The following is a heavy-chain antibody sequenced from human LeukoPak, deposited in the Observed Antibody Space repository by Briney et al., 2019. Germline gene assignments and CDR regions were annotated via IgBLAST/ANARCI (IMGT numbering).Heavy chain of an antibody. D-gene: IGHD2-2*01. J-gene: IGHJ4*02. CDR2: IYYSGST. CDR3: ARGKYQLLGTFDY. V-gene: IGHV4-59*01. Sequence: SETLSLTCTVSGGSISSYYWSWIRQPPGKGLEWIGYIYYSGSTNYNPSLKSRVTISVDTSKNQFSLKLSSVTAADTAVYYCARGKYQLLGTFDYWGQGTLVTVSS. CDR1: GGSISSYY.